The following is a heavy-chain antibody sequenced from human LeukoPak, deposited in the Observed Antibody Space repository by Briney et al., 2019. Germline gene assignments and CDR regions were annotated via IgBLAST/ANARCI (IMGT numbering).Heavy chain of an antibody. J-gene: IGHJ4*02. CDR2: ISSDGSTT. CDR3: VRLADPGY. Sequence: GGSLRLSCAASGFTISSYWMHWVRQAPGKGLVWVSRISSDGSTTTYADSEKGRFTISKDNAKNMVYLQMNSLRAEDTAVYHCVRLADPGYSGQGTLVTVSS. V-gene: IGHV3-74*01. D-gene: IGHD6-19*01. CDR1: GFTISSYW.